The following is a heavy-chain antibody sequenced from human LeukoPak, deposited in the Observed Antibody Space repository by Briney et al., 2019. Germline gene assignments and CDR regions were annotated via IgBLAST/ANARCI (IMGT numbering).Heavy chain of an antibody. CDR1: GFTVSTNH. J-gene: IGHJ4*02. Sequence: GGSLRLSCAASGFTVSTNHMTWVRQAPGKGLEWVANINQDGSGKNYVDSVKGRFTISRDNAKNSLYFQMTSLRADDTAVHYCAREPPHVGMPGPGDYWGQGTLVTVSS. CDR2: INQDGSGK. CDR3: AREPPHVGMPGPGDY. V-gene: IGHV3-7*01. D-gene: IGHD2-15*01.